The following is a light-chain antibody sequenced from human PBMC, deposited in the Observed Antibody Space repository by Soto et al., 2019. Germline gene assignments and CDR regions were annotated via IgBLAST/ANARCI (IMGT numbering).Light chain of an antibody. J-gene: IGLJ1*01. CDR3: SSYTSSSTQV. CDR1: SSDVGGYNY. CDR2: DVS. V-gene: IGLV2-14*01. Sequence: QSVLTQPASVSGSPGQSITISCTGTSSDVGGYNYVSWYQQHPGIAPKLMIYDVSNRPSGVFNRFSGSKSGNTASLTISGLQAEDEADYYCSSYTSSSTQVFGTGTKVTVL.